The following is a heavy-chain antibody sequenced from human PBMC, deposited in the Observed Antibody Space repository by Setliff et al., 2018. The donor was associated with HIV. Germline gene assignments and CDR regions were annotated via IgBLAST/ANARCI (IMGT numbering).Heavy chain of an antibody. CDR1: GFTFSSYA. CDR3: ARDGKSYYNFWSGYHYYYYMDV. CDR2: ISYDGSNK. V-gene: IGHV3-30*04. J-gene: IGHJ6*03. Sequence: PGESLKISCAASGFTFSSYAIHWVRQAPGKGLEWVAVISYDGSNKYYADSVKGRFTISRDNPNNTLYLQMNSLRADDMAVYYCARDGKSYYNFWSGYHYYYYMDVWGKGATVTVSS. D-gene: IGHD3-3*01.